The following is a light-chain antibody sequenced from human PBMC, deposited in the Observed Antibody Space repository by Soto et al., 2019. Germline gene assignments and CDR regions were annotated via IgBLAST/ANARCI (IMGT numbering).Light chain of an antibody. CDR2: GAS. CDR1: QGINNF. CDR3: QKYDSAPKM. V-gene: IGKV1-27*01. J-gene: IGKJ1*01. Sequence: DIQMTQSPSSLSASVGDRVTITCRASQGINNFLAWYQQRPGKVPKLLISGASTLQSGVPSRFSGSGSGTDFTLTINSLQPEDVATYYCQKYDSAPKMFGLGTKVEIK.